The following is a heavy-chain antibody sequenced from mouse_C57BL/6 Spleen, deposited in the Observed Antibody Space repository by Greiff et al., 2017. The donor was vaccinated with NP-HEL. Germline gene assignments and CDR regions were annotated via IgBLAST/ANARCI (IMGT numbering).Heavy chain of an antibody. Sequence: QVQLQQSGAELVKPGASVKISCKASGYAFSSYWMNWVKQRPGKGLEWIGQIYPGDGDTNYNGKFKGKATLTADKSSSTAYMQLSSLTSEDSAVYFCARFTTVVAMDYWGQGTSVTVSS. J-gene: IGHJ4*01. V-gene: IGHV1-80*01. CDR2: IYPGDGDT. CDR1: GYAFSSYW. CDR3: ARFTTVVAMDY. D-gene: IGHD1-1*01.